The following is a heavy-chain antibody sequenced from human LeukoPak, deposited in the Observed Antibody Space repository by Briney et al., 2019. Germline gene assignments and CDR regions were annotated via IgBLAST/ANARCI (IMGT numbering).Heavy chain of an antibody. CDR3: AKVPPIAAPKHFDY. CDR1: GFTFSSYA. D-gene: IGHD6-13*01. CDR2: ITGSGGST. V-gene: IGHV3-23*01. Sequence: GGSLRLSCAASGFTFSSYAMSWVRQAPGEGLEWVSAITGSGGSTYYADSVKGRSTISRDNSKNTLYLQMNRLRAEDTAVYYCAKVPPIAAPKHFDYWGQGTLDTVSS. J-gene: IGHJ4*02.